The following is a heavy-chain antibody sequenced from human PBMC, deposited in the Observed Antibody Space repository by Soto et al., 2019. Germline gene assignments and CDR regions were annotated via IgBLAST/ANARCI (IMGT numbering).Heavy chain of an antibody. V-gene: IGHV3-74*01. Sequence: EVQLVESGGDLVQPGGSLSLSCVASGFTFSNYWMHWVRQAPGKGLEWVSRSNSDESSRAYADSVKGRFISSRDNDKNSLSLEMNSLRAEDTAVYYCARGIDFYFDLWGRGTLVTVSS. J-gene: IGHJ2*01. CDR1: GFTFSNYW. CDR2: SNSDESSR. CDR3: ARGIDFYFDL.